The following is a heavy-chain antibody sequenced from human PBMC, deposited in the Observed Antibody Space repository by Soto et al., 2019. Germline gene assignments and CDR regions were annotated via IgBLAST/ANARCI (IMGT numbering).Heavy chain of an antibody. Sequence: QEVLVESGGGVVRPGNSLRLPCVTSGIIFEAHAFPWVRQAPGRGLKWVALIWYGGTTYYEDSVQGRFSISSDNSRKTVFLQMNHLRPDDSGVYYCVRVRNNADKRLDVWRQGTTVSVSS. J-gene: IGHJ6*01. CDR2: IWYGGTT. CDR3: VRVRNNADKRLDV. CDR1: GIIFEAHA. V-gene: IGHV3-33*01. D-gene: IGHD2-8*01.